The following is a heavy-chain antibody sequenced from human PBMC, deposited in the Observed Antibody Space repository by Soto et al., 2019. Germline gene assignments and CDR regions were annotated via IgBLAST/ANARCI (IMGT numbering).Heavy chain of an antibody. D-gene: IGHD2-2*01. Sequence: GGSLRPSCAASGFTVTNTYMTWVRQPPGKGLECVSDIYTAGGTNYADSVKGRFIISRDNSKNTLYLQMNSLRAEDTAVYYCARSLPVAKGGFDPWGQGTLVTVSS. CDR1: GFTVTNTY. CDR3: ARSLPVAKGGFDP. J-gene: IGHJ5*02. V-gene: IGHV3-53*01. CDR2: IYTAGGT.